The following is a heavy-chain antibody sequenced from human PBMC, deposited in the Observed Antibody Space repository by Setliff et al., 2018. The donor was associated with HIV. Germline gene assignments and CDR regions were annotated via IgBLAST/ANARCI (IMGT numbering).Heavy chain of an antibody. CDR1: GDSINSGNSY. J-gene: IGHJ3*02. V-gene: IGHV4-31*03. CDR2: IYYSGST. Sequence: PSETLSLTCTVSGDSINSGNSYWSWIRRHPGKSLEWIGYIYYSGSTNYNPSLKSRVIISVDSSKNQFFLNLTSVTAADTAMYYCARVSQDLLGAFDIWGQGTLVTVSS. D-gene: IGHD7-27*01. CDR3: ARVSQDLLGAFDI.